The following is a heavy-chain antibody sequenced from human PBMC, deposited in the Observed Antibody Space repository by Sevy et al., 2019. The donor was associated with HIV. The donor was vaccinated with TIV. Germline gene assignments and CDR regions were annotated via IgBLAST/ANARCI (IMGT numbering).Heavy chain of an antibody. CDR3: ARGYYGLGTDYAVYTIFDH. V-gene: IGHV3-7*01. J-gene: IGHJ4*02. CDR2: IKEDGSET. Sequence: GGSLRLSCAASGFSFSTYWMSWVRQAPGKGLEWVANIKEDGSETLHVDSVKGRFTISRDNAKNSLFLQLSSLRAEDTAVYYCARGYYGLGTDYAVYTIFDHWGQGTLVTVSS. D-gene: IGHD3-10*01. CDR1: GFSFSTYW.